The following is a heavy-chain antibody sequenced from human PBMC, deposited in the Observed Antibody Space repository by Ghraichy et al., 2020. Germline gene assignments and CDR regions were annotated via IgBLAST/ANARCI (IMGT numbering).Heavy chain of an antibody. Sequence: GGSLRLSCAASGFTFSRYWMHWVRQAPGKGLVWVSRINSDGSETTYADSVKGRFTISRDNAKNTVYLQMHSLRAEDTALYYCARGYISTGGNDCWGQGTLVTVSS. CDR2: INSDGSET. V-gene: IGHV3-74*01. CDR3: ARGYISTGGNDC. D-gene: IGHD7-27*01. CDR1: GFTFSRYW. J-gene: IGHJ4*02.